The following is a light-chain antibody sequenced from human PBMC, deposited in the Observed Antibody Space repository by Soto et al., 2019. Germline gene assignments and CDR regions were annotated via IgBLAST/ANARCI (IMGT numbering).Light chain of an antibody. Sequence: QSVLTQPPSASGSPGQSVTISCTGTSSDVGSYNYVSWYQQHPGKAPKLMIYEVTKRPSGVPDRFSGSKSGNTASLTVSGLQAEDEADYYCSSYAGTNNVFGTGTKLTVL. CDR3: SSYAGTNNV. J-gene: IGLJ1*01. CDR1: SSDVGSYNY. V-gene: IGLV2-8*01. CDR2: EVT.